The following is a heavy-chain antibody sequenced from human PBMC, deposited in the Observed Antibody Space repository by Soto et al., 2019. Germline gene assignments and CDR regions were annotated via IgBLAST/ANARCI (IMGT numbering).Heavy chain of an antibody. Sequence: SETLSLTCTVSGGSISSYYWSWIRQPPGKGLEWIGYIYYSGSTNYNPSLKSRVTISVDTSKNQFSLKLSSVTAADTAVYYCARLVGGNNWFDPWGQGTLVTVSS. CDR3: ARLVGGNNWFDP. CDR1: GGSISSYY. CDR2: IYYSGST. J-gene: IGHJ5*02. V-gene: IGHV4-59*08.